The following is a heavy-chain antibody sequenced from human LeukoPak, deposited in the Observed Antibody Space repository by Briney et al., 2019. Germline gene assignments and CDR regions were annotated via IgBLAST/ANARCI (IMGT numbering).Heavy chain of an antibody. J-gene: IGHJ6*02. CDR1: GGTFSSYA. CDR3: ARDWKVVGASYYYYGMDV. V-gene: IGHV1-69*04. D-gene: IGHD1-26*01. CDR2: IIPILGIA. Sequence: SVKVSCKASGGTFSSYAISWVRQAPGQGLEWMGRIIPILGIANYAQKFQGRVTITADKSTSTAYMELSSLRSEDTAVYYCARDWKVVGASYYYYGMDVWGQGTTVTVSS.